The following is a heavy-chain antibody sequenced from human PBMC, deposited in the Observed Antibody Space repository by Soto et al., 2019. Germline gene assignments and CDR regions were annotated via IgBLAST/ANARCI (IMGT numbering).Heavy chain of an antibody. CDR1: GGSFSGYY. CDR2: INHSGST. J-gene: IGHJ4*02. V-gene: IGHV4-34*01. CDR3: ARGLRDSPSPI. Sequence: QVQLQQWGAGLLKPSETLSLTCAVYGGSFSGYYWSWIRQPPGKGLEWIGEINHSGSTNYNPSLKRRVTISVDTSKNQFSLKLSSVTAADTAVYYCARGLRDSPSPIWGQGTLVTVSS. D-gene: IGHD2-21*01.